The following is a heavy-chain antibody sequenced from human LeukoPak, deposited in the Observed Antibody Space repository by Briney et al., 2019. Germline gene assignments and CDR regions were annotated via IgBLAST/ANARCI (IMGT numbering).Heavy chain of an antibody. J-gene: IGHJ4*02. Sequence: ASVKVSCRASGGTFSSYAISWVRQAPGQGLEWMGGIIPIFGTANYAQKFQGRVTITTDESTSTAYMELSSLRSEDTAVYYCARTKSTVTYYFDHWGQGTLVTVSS. V-gene: IGHV1-69*05. CDR3: ARTKSTVTYYFDH. CDR2: IIPIFGTA. D-gene: IGHD4-17*01. CDR1: GGTFSSYA.